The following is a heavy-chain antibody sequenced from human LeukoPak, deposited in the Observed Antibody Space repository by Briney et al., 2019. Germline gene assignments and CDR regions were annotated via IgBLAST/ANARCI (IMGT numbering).Heavy chain of an antibody. CDR3: AKVRCGGSDTAMVPFDY. J-gene: IGHJ4*02. D-gene: IGHD5-18*01. CDR2: ISWNSGSI. CDR1: GFTFDDYA. Sequence: PPGGSLRLSCAASGFTFDDYAMHWVRQAPGKGLEWVSGISWNSGSIGYADSVKGRFTISRDNAKNSLYLQMNSLRAEDTALYYCAKVRCGGSDTAMVPFDYWGQGTLVTVSS. V-gene: IGHV3-9*01.